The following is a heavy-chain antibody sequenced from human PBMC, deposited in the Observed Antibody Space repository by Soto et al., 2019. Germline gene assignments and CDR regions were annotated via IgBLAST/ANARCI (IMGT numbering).Heavy chain of an antibody. J-gene: IGHJ4*02. CDR2: IHNSGSP. Sequence: SCKASGYTFTSYYMHWIRQSPEKGLEWIGHIHNSGSPYNNPSLRSRVTISADTSMNQFSLALTSVTAADTAIYYCARGSTTEKVDSWGQGILVTVSS. CDR1: GYTFTSYY. CDR3: ARGSTTEKVDS. V-gene: IGHV4-30-4*08.